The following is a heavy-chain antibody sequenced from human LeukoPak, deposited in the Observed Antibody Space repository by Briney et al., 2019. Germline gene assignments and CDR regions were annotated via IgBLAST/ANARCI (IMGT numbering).Heavy chain of an antibody. Sequence: GGSLRLSCAASGFTFSSYWMSWVRQAPGKGLEWVANIKQDGSEKYYVDSVKGRFTISRDNAKNTLYLQMNSLRAEDTAVYYCARSAAQFRDAFDIWGQGTMVTVSS. CDR3: ARSAAQFRDAFDI. V-gene: IGHV3-7*01. J-gene: IGHJ3*02. D-gene: IGHD6-25*01. CDR1: GFTFSSYW. CDR2: IKQDGSEK.